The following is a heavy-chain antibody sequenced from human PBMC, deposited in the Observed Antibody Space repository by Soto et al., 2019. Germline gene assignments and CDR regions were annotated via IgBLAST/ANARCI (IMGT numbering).Heavy chain of an antibody. CDR3: AREGFGPGGLWGGMVV. Sequence: ASVKVSCKTSGYTFTVNFIHWARQAPGQGLEWMGWVNPNSGVTKYAQRFQGRVTMTRDTSITTAYMELSSLTSDDTALYYCAREGFGPGGLWGGMVVWGQGASVTVSS. J-gene: IGHJ6*02. D-gene: IGHD5-18*01. CDR2: VNPNSGVT. CDR1: GYTFTVNF. V-gene: IGHV1-2*02.